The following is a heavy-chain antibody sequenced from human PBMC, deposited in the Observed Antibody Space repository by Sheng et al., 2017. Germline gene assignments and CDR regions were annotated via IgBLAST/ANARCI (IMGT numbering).Heavy chain of an antibody. CDR2: ISGGGKT. Sequence: EVQLLESGGGLVQPGGSLRLSCAASGFTFSTYVINWVRQAPGKGPEWVSGISGGGKTDYADFVKGRFTISRDNAKNTLYLQMNSLRVEDTAVYYCAKSRLVGYRGYSLADAFDIWGQGTMVTVSS. D-gene: IGHD5-12*01. V-gene: IGHV3-23*01. CDR1: GFTFSTYV. J-gene: IGHJ3*02. CDR3: AKSRLVGYRGYSLADAFDI.